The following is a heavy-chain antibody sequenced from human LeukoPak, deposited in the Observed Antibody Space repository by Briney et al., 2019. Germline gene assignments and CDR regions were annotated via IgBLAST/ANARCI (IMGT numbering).Heavy chain of an antibody. CDR1: GFTFSSYS. Sequence: GGSLRLSCAASGFTFSSYSMNWVRQAPGKGLEWVSSISSSSSYIYYADSVKGRFTISRDNAKNSLYLQMNSLRAKDTAVYYCARAREGLRMAAADYWGQGALVTVSS. J-gene: IGHJ4*02. CDR3: ARAREGLRMAAADY. D-gene: IGHD6-13*01. V-gene: IGHV3-21*01. CDR2: ISSSSSYI.